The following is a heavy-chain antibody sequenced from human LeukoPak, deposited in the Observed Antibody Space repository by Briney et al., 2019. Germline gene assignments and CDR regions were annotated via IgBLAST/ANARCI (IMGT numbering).Heavy chain of an antibody. CDR2: IIPIFGTA. Sequence: ASVKVSCKASGGTFSSYAISWVRQAPGQGLEWMGGIIPIFGTANYAQKFQGRVTITADESTSTAYMELSSLRSEDTAVYYCALSRASAGAFDIWGQGTMVTVSS. V-gene: IGHV1-69*13. CDR1: GGTFSSYA. J-gene: IGHJ3*02. CDR3: ALSRASAGAFDI. D-gene: IGHD6-6*01.